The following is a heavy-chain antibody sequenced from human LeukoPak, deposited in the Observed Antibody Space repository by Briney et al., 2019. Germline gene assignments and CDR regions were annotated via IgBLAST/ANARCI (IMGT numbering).Heavy chain of an antibody. D-gene: IGHD5-12*01. CDR2: IRCDGSDI. CDR3: ARDQSVDIVATISRRWTDY. J-gene: IGHJ4*02. CDR1: GFTFSIHG. Sequence: PGGSLRLSCAVSGFTFSIHGMHWVRQAPGKGLEWLTFIRCDGSDIYYGDSVKGRFTVSRDNSKNTLYLQMNSLRAEDKAVYYCARDQSVDIVATISRRWTDYWGQGTLVTVSS. V-gene: IGHV3-30*02.